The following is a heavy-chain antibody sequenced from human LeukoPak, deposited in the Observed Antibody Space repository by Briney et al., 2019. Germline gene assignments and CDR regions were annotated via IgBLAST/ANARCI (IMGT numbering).Heavy chain of an antibody. CDR1: GFTFSHYA. Sequence: GGSLRLSCAASGFTFSHYAMSWVRQPPREGLEWVSTISGSGDSPYSAHSVKGRLTISRDNSKNTVYLQMSSLRAEDTAVYYCAKSDSSGLYPYYFDYWGQGTLATVSS. CDR3: AKSDSSGLYPYYFDY. V-gene: IGHV3-23*01. CDR2: ISGSGDSP. D-gene: IGHD3-22*01. J-gene: IGHJ4*02.